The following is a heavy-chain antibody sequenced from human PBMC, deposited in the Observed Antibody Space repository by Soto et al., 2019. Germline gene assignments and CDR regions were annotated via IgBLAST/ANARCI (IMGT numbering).Heavy chain of an antibody. CDR3: ARGNLRFGELSHYYYYGMDV. Sequence: QVQLVQSGAEVKKPGASVKVSCKASGYTFTSYGISWVRQAPGQGLEWMGWISAYNGNTNYAQKLQGRVTMTTDTSTSTAYMELRSLRSDDTAVYYCARGNLRFGELSHYYYYGMDVWGQGTTVTVSS. CDR1: GYTFTSYG. J-gene: IGHJ6*02. CDR2: ISAYNGNT. D-gene: IGHD3-10*01. V-gene: IGHV1-18*01.